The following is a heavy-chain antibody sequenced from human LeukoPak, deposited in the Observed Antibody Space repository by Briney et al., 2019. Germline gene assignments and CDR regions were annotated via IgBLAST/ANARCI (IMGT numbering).Heavy chain of an antibody. Sequence: SVKVSCKASGGTFSSYAISWVRQAPGQGLEWMGGIIPIFGTANYAQKFQGRVTITADKSTSTAYMELSSLKSDDTAVYYCASLKNYYDSSGYLVTDAFDIWGQGTMVTVSS. CDR3: ASLKNYYDSSGYLVTDAFDI. CDR1: GGTFSSYA. D-gene: IGHD3-22*01. V-gene: IGHV1-69*06. J-gene: IGHJ3*02. CDR2: IIPIFGTA.